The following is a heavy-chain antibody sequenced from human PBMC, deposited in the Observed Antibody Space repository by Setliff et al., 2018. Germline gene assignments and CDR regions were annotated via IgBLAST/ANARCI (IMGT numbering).Heavy chain of an antibody. CDR3: ARNLLRYFDWLEAFDI. CDR1: GYTFTYRY. CDR2: INAGNGNT. D-gene: IGHD3-9*01. J-gene: IGHJ3*02. V-gene: IGHV1-3*01. Sequence: ASVKVSCKASGYTFTYRYLHWVRQAPGQRLEWMGWINAGNGNTKYSQKFQGRVTITRDTSASTAYMELSSLRSEDTAVYYCARNLLRYFDWLEAFDIWGQGTMVTVSS.